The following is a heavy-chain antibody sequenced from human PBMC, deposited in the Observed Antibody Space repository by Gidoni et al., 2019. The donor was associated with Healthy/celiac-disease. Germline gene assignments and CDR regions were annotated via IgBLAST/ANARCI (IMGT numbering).Heavy chain of an antibody. CDR2: INHSGST. Sequence: VQLQQRRAGLLTPSETLSLTCAVYGRSFSGYYWSGIRQPPGKGLEWMGEINHSGSTNYNPSLKSRVTISVDTSKNQFSLKLSSVTAADTAVYYWASGLNSGRPSWSGKDFDDWGQGTLVTVSS. CDR3: ASGLNSGRPSWSGKDFDD. D-gene: IGHD1-1*01. CDR1: GRSFSGYY. V-gene: IGHV4-34*01. J-gene: IGHJ4*02.